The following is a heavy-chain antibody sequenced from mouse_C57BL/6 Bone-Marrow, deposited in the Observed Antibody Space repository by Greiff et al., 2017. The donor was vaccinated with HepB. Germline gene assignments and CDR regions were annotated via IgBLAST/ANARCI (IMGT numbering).Heavy chain of an antibody. CDR2: IDPSDSYT. CDR1: GYTFTSYW. J-gene: IGHJ1*03. Sequence: QVQLQQPGAELVMPGASVKLSCKASGYTFTSYWMHWVKQRPGQGLEWIGEIDPSDSYTNYNQKFKGKSTLTVDKSSSTAYMQLSSLTSEDSAVYYCARSSYFDGWGTGTTVTVSS. V-gene: IGHV1-69*01. D-gene: IGHD3-1*01. CDR3: ARSSYFDG.